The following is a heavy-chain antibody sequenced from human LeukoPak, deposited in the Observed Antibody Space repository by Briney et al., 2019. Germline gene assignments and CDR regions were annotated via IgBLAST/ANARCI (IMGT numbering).Heavy chain of an antibody. D-gene: IGHD3-22*01. J-gene: IGHJ4*02. CDR1: GGTFSNYA. V-gene: IGHV1-69*13. Sequence: ASVKVSCKASGGTFSNYAISWVRQGPGQGLEWMGGIIPIFGITNYAQKFQGRVTITADESTSTAYMELSSLRSEDTAVYYCARDRGDRSGYYALDYWGQGTLVTVSS. CDR2: IIPIFGIT. CDR3: ARDRGDRSGYYALDY.